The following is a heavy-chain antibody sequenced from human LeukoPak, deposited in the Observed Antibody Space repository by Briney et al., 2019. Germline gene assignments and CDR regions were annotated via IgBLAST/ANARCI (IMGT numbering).Heavy chain of an antibody. J-gene: IGHJ6*03. D-gene: IGHD4-17*01. Sequence: GGSLRLSCAASGFTFSSYGMSWVRQPPGKGLERVSAISGRGTSTYYADSVKGRFTVSRDNSKNTLYLQMNSLRAEDTAVYYCAKGGTDYGDYDYYMDVWGKGTTVTISS. CDR3: AKGGTDYGDYDYYMDV. V-gene: IGHV3-23*01. CDR2: ISGRGTST. CDR1: GFTFSSYG.